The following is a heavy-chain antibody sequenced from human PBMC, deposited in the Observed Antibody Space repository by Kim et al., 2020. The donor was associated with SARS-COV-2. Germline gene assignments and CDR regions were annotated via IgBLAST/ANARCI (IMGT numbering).Heavy chain of an antibody. Sequence: GGSLRLSCAASGFTFSSYGMHWVRQAPGKGLEWVAVISYDGSNKYYADSVKGRFTISRDNSKNTLYLQMNSLRAEDTAVYYCAKVSGSYFGIYYYYGMDVWGQGTTVTVSS. J-gene: IGHJ6*02. CDR1: GFTFSSYG. CDR2: ISYDGSNK. V-gene: IGHV3-30*18. CDR3: AKVSGSYFGIYYYYGMDV. D-gene: IGHD3-10*01.